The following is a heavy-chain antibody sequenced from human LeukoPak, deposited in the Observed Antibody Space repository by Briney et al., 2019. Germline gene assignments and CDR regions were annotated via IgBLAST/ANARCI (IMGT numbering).Heavy chain of an antibody. CDR1: GFTFSSYW. CDR3: ARDSARITIFGVVRGGFDY. J-gene: IGHJ4*02. CDR2: IKQDGSEK. Sequence: GSLRLSCAASGFTFSSYWMSWVRQAPGKGLEWVANIKQDGSEKYYVDSVKGRFTISRDNAKNSLYLQMNSLRAEDTAVYYCARDSARITIFGVVRGGFDYWGQGTLVTVSS. D-gene: IGHD3-3*01. V-gene: IGHV3-7*01.